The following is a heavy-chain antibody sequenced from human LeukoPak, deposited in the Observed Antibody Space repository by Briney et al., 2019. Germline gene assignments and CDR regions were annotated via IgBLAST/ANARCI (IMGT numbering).Heavy chain of an antibody. CDR2: THHSGST. J-gene: IGHJ4*02. V-gene: IGHV4-59*01. Sequence: SETLSLTCSVSGVSITSNYWSWIRQPPGKGLEWIGYTHHSGSTSYNPSLKSRITISLDTSNNQFSLKLSSVTAADTAVYYCARSSGYSYGDFDYWGQGTPVTVSS. D-gene: IGHD5-18*01. CDR3: ARSSGYSYGDFDY. CDR1: GVSITSNY.